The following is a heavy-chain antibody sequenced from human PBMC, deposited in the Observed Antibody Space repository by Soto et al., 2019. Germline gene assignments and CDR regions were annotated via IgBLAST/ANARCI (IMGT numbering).Heavy chain of an antibody. CDR2: ICYSDIT. Sequence: SETLSLTCIVSVGSFSSFCWSWIRQPPGKGLEWIGYICYSDITNYNPSLKSRVTISVDTSKNQFSLKLSSVTAADTAVYYCARDRYFDYWGQGTLVTVSS. CDR3: ARDRYFDY. J-gene: IGHJ4*02. V-gene: IGHV4-59*12. CDR1: VGSFSSFC.